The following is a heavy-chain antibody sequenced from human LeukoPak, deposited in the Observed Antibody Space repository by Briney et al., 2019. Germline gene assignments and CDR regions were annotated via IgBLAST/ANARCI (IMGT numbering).Heavy chain of an antibody. D-gene: IGHD2-2*01. CDR1: GFTVSSNY. V-gene: IGHV3-66*01. CDR2: IYSGGST. CDR3: ARDLGGYCSSTSCYLGWFDT. J-gene: IGHJ5*02. Sequence: GGSLRLSCAASGFTVSSNYMSWVRQAPGKGLEWVSVIYSGGSTYYADSVKGRFTISRDNSKNTLYLQMNSLRAEDTAVYYCARDLGGYCSSTSCYLGWFDTWGQGTLVTVSS.